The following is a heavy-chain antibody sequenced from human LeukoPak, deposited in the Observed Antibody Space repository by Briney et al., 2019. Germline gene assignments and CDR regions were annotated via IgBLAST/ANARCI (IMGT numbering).Heavy chain of an antibody. V-gene: IGHV3-23*01. Sequence: GGSLRLSCAASGFTFSTYAMTWVRQAPGKGLEWVSTITNTGSNTYYADSVKGRFTISRDNSKNTLYLQMNSLRAEDTAVYYCARDHDLSGSYRDWGQGTLVTVSS. CDR3: ARDHDLSGSYRD. J-gene: IGHJ4*02. CDR1: GFTFSTYA. D-gene: IGHD1-26*01. CDR2: ITNTGSNT.